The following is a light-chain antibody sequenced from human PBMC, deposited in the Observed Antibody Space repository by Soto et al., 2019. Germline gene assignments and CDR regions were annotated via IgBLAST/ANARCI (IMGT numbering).Light chain of an antibody. CDR1: SSNIGRNS. CDR2: GNN. V-gene: IGLV1-44*01. Sequence: QSVLTQAPSVSGTPGQRVTITCSGSSSNIGRNSVNWYQHLPGTAPKLLTHGNNHRPSGVPDRFSGSKSGTSASLAISGLQPEDEADYCCQSYDSSLSAPYVFGTGTKVTVL. CDR3: QSYDSSLSAPYV. J-gene: IGLJ1*01.